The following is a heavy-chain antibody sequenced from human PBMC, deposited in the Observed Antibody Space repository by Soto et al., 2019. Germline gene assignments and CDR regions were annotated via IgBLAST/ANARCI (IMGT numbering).Heavy chain of an antibody. J-gene: IGHJ6*02. Sequence: SLRLSCAASGFTFSSYAMHWVRQAPGKGLEWVAVISYDGSNKYYADSVKGRFTISRDNSKNTLYLQMNSLRAEDTAVYYCASPRGYSGYFNYYYGMDVWGQGTTVTVSS. CDR3: ASPRGYSGYFNYYYGMDV. V-gene: IGHV3-30-3*01. CDR2: ISYDGSNK. CDR1: GFTFSSYA. D-gene: IGHD5-12*01.